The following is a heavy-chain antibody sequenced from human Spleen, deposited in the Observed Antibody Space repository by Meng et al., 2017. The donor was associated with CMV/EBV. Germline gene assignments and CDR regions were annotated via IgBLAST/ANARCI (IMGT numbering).Heavy chain of an antibody. J-gene: IGHJ4*02. CDR2: ISYDASNI. V-gene: IGHV3-30*04. CDR3: ITGQHYVWGSYGYFDY. CDR1: GSTFSTYS. Sequence: GESLKISCEASGSTFSTYSMHWVRQAPGKGLEWVAIISYDASNIFYADSVKGRFTISRDNSKNTLYLQMNSLRRDDTAVYYCITGQHYVWGSYGYFDYWGQGTLVTVSS. D-gene: IGHD3-16*01.